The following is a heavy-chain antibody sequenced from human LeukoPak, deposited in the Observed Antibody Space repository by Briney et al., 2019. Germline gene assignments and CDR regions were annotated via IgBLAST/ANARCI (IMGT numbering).Heavy chain of an antibody. CDR3: ASQYTSSRIFDD. D-gene: IGHD6-13*01. J-gene: IGHJ4*02. CDR1: GFTFSSYS. V-gene: IGHV3-21*01. CDR2: ISSSSTYI. Sequence: KSGGSLRLSCAASGFTFSSYSMNWVRQAPAKGLEWVSSISSSSTYIYYADSVKGRFTVTRDNAKNSLYLQMNSLRAEDTAVYFCASQYTSSRIFDDWGKGTLVTVSS.